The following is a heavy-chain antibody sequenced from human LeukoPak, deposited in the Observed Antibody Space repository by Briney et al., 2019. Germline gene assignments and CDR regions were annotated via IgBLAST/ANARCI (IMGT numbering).Heavy chain of an antibody. CDR1: GFTVSSNH. D-gene: IGHD2-15*01. CDR2: IYSGGST. Sequence: PGGSLRLSCAASGFTVSSNHMSWVRQAPGKGLEWVPVIYSGGSTYYADSVKGRFTISRDNSKNTLYFEMNSLRAEDTAVYYCARPNLGYCSGGSCYLRYWGQGTLVTVSS. V-gene: IGHV3-53*01. J-gene: IGHJ4*02. CDR3: ARPNLGYCSGGSCYLRY.